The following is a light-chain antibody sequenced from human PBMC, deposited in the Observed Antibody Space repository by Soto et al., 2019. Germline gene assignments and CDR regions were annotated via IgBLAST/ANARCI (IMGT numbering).Light chain of an antibody. V-gene: IGKV3-20*01. Sequence: EVVLTPSPVTLSLSPGERATLSCRASQSVRGLLAWYQQKPGQAPRLLIYDAYNRATGIPPRFSGSGSGTDFTLTISRLEPEDFAVYYCHQYGRSPHTFGQGTRLEIK. CDR3: HQYGRSPHT. CDR1: QSVRGL. CDR2: DAY. J-gene: IGKJ5*01.